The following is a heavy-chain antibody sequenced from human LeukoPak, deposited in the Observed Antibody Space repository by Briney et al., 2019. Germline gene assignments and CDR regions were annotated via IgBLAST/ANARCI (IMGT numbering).Heavy chain of an antibody. CDR3: ARCAVAAAGDY. V-gene: IGHV3-7*01. D-gene: IGHD6-13*01. CDR1: GLTFSSDW. CDR2: IKPDGSGK. J-gene: IGHJ4*02. Sequence: PGGSLRLSCAASGLTFSSDWMSWVRQAPGKGPEWVANIKPDGSGKYYVDSVKGRFTISRDNAENSLFLHMNSLRAEDTAVYYCARCAVAAAGDYWGRGTLVTVSS.